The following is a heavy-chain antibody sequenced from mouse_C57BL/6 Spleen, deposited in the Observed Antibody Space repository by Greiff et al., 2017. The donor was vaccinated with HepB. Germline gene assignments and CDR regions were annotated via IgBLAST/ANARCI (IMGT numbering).Heavy chain of an antibody. D-gene: IGHD1-1*01. CDR2: IYPRSGNT. CDR1: GYNFTSYG. V-gene: IGHV1-81*01. J-gene: IGHJ2*01. CDR3: LNYYGSSYGFDY. Sequence: QVQLQQSGAELARPGASVKLSCKASGYNFTSYGISWVKQRTGQGLEWIGEIYPRSGNTYYTEKLQGKATLTADKSSSTAYMELRSLTSEDSAVYFCLNYYGSSYGFDYWGQGTTLTVSS.